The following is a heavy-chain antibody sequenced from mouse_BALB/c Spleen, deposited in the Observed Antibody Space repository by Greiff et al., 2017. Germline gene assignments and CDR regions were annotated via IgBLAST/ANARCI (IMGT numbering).Heavy chain of an antibody. CDR2: ISSGGSYT. Sequence: EVMLVESGGGLVKPGGSLKLSCAASGFTFSSYAMSWVRQSPEKRLEWVAEISSGGSYTYYPDTVTGRFTISRDNAKNTLYLEMSSLRSEDTAMYYCARKGTGYAMDYWGQGTSVTVSS. V-gene: IGHV5-9-4*01. CDR1: GFTFSSYA. D-gene: IGHD3-3*01. J-gene: IGHJ4*01. CDR3: ARKGTGYAMDY.